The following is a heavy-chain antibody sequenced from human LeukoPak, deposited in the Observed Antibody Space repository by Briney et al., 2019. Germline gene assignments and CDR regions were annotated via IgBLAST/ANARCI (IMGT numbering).Heavy chain of an antibody. CDR1: GFTFSDYS. J-gene: IGHJ4*02. Sequence: GGSLRLSCAASGFTFSDYSMNWVRQATGKGLEWVSYISSICATIYYADSVKGRFTISRDNAKNSLFLQMNSLRAEDTAVGYXXXXXXXXXXVVVIPEYYFDYWGQGTLVTVSS. V-gene: IGHV3-48*01. D-gene: IGHD3-22*01. CDR3: XXXXXXXXXVVVIPEYYFDY. CDR2: ISSICATI.